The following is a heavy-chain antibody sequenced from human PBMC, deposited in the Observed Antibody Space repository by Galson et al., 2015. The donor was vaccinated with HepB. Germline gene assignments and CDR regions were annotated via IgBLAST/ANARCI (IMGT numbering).Heavy chain of an antibody. CDR3: ARDSYSCRGCAFDI. D-gene: IGHD4-11*01. CDR1: GLTFSNYW. Sequence: SLRLSCAASGLTFSNYWMSWVRQAPGKGLEWVANIKGDGSEKFYVDSVKGRFTISRDNTKNSLYLQMNSLRAEDTAVYYCARDSYSCRGCAFDIWGQGTMVTVSS. CDR2: IKGDGSEK. J-gene: IGHJ3*02. V-gene: IGHV3-7*03.